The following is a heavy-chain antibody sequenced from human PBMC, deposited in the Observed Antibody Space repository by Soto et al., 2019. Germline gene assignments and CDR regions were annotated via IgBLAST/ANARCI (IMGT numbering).Heavy chain of an antibody. J-gene: IGHJ5*02. Sequence: SETLSLTCSVSGGSIDSTDFYWVWVRQPPGEGLEWIGSTYHRRNTYYNPSLRSRVTLSVYTSKNQFSLMLSSVTAADTSVYFFVIGSYVAGTRWFDLWAQGTLVTVSS. CDR2: TYHRRNT. CDR3: VIGSYVAGTRWFDL. D-gene: IGHD6-19*01. CDR1: GGSIDSTDFY. V-gene: IGHV4-39*07.